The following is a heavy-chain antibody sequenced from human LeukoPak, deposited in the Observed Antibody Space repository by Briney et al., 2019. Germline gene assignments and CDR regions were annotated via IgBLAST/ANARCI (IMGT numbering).Heavy chain of an antibody. CDR2: ISGSGGNT. D-gene: IGHD1-20*01. CDR3: AKSYGGHQITDNDAFDM. J-gene: IGHJ3*02. V-gene: IGHV3-23*01. Sequence: GGSLRLSCAASGFTFDDYGMSWVRQAPGKGLEWVSSISGSGGNTYYADSVKGRFTISRDNAKNTLYLQMNYLRAEDTAVYYCAKSYGGHQITDNDAFDMWGQGTVVTVSS. CDR1: GFTFDDYG.